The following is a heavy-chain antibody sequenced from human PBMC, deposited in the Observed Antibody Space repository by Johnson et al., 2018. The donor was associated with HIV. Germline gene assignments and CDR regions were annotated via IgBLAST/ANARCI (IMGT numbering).Heavy chain of an antibody. V-gene: IGHV3-66*01. CDR1: GFTVSSYY. CDR3: ASCITPDAFDI. CDR2: IYSGGST. J-gene: IGHJ3*02. Sequence: VQLVESGGGLVQPGGSLRLSCAASGFTVSSYYMSWVRQAPGKGLEWVSVIYSGGSTNYADSVKGRFTTTRDNSKYTLYLQMNSLGAEDTAVDYCASCITPDAFDIWGQGTMVTVSS. D-gene: IGHD3-10*01.